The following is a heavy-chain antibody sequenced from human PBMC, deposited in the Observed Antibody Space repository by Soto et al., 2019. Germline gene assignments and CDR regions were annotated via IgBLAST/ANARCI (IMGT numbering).Heavy chain of an antibody. J-gene: IGHJ4*02. CDR1: GFTFSSYG. CDR2: IWYDGSNK. V-gene: IGHV3-33*01. Sequence: QVQLVESGGGVVQPGRSLRLSCAASGFTFSSYGMHWVRQAPGKGLEWVAVIWYDGSNKYYADSVKGRFTISRDNSKNTLYLQMNSLRAEERAVYYCARGGGSAVGQLGYWGQGTLVNVSS. D-gene: IGHD6-19*01. CDR3: ARGGGSAVGQLGY.